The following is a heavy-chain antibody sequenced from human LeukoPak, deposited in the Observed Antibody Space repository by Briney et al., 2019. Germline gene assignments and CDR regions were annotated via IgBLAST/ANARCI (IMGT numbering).Heavy chain of an antibody. J-gene: IGHJ6*04. Sequence: ASVKVSCKASGYTFTRYGISWVRQAPGQGLEWMGWISAYNGNTNYAQKLQGRVTINTDTSTSTASMKQRSLRSDDTAVYYCARAIIAAAKSRAMDVWGKGTTVTISS. CDR3: ARAIIAAAKSRAMDV. CDR1: GYTFTRYG. D-gene: IGHD6-13*01. V-gene: IGHV1-18*01. CDR2: ISAYNGNT.